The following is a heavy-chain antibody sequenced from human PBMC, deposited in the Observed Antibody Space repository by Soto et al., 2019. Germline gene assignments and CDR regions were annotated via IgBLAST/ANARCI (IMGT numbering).Heavy chain of an antibody. D-gene: IGHD6-13*01. J-gene: IGHJ4*02. CDR2: IYHSGST. CDR1: GGSISGYY. CDR3: ASSHAGAHITAAVH. Sequence: SETLSLTCTVSGGSISGYYWSWLRQPPGKGLEWIGYIYHSGSTYYNPSLKSRVTISVDRSKNQFSLKLSSVTAADTAVYYCASSHAGAHITAAVHWGQGTLVTVSS. V-gene: IGHV4-59*12.